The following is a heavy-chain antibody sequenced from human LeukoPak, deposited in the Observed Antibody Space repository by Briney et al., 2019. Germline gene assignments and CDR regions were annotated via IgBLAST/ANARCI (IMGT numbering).Heavy chain of an antibody. J-gene: IGHJ6*02. CDR1: GFTFSDYY. CDR3: ARDPRGGADPYYGMDV. Sequence: GGVLRLSCAASGFTFSDYYMSWIRQAPGKGLEGVSYISSSGSTIYYADSVKGRFTISRDNAKNSLYLQMNSLRAEDTAVYYGARDPRGGADPYYGMDVWGQGTTVTVSS. V-gene: IGHV3-11*01. D-gene: IGHD3-10*01. CDR2: ISSSGSTI.